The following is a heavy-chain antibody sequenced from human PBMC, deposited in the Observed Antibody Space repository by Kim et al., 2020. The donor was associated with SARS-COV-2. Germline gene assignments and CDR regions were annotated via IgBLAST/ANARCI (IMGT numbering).Heavy chain of an antibody. J-gene: IGHJ3*02. D-gene: IGHD5-18*01. Sequence: GESLKISCKGSGYSITSYWIGWVRQMPGKGLEWMGIIYPGDSDTRYSPSFQGQVTMSADKSISTAYLQWSSLKASDTAMYYCARGGYSYGYGFDIWGQGTMVTVSS. V-gene: IGHV5-51*01. CDR1: GYSITSYW. CDR2: IYPGDSDT. CDR3: ARGGYSYGYGFDI.